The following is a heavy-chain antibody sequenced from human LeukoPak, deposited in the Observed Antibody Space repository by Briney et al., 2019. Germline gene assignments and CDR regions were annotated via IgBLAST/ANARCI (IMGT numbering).Heavy chain of an antibody. Sequence: GGSLRLFCAASGFTLSSYWMHWVRQAPGKGLVWVSRINNDGSSTTYADSVKGRFTISRDNAKNTLSLQMNSLRAEDTAVYYCARTTLYDYYMDVWGKGTTVTVSS. CDR3: ARTTLYDYYMDV. CDR1: GFTLSSYW. CDR2: INNDGSST. V-gene: IGHV3-74*01. D-gene: IGHD1-1*01. J-gene: IGHJ6*03.